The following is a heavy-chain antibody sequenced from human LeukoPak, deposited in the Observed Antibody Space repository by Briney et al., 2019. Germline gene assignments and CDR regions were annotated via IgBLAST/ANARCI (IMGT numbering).Heavy chain of an antibody. Sequence: SQTLSLTCALSGDSVSGISVAWNWIRQSPSRGLEWLGRTYYRSKWYYEYAVSVKSRINISPDTSKNQFSLQLTSVTPEDTAVYYCSLARSEYHYGMDVWGQGTTVTVSS. V-gene: IGHV6-1*01. J-gene: IGHJ6*02. CDR1: GDSVSGISVA. CDR3: SLARSEYHYGMDV. CDR2: TYYRSKWYY.